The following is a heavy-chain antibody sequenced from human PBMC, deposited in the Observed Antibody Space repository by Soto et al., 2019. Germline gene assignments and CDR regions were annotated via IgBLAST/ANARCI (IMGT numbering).Heavy chain of an antibody. CDR1: GFTFSSYA. V-gene: IGHV3-64D*06. CDR3: VKSMVRGVPVFDY. Sequence: GGSLRLSCSASGFTFSSYAMHWVRQAPGKGLEYVSAISSNGGSTYYADSVKGRFTISRDNSKNTLYLQMSSLRAEDTAVYYCVKSMVRGVPVFDYWGQGTLVTVSS. D-gene: IGHD3-10*01. J-gene: IGHJ4*02. CDR2: ISSNGGST.